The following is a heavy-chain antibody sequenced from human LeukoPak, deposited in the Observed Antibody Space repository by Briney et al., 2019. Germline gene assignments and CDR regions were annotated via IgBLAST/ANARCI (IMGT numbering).Heavy chain of an antibody. D-gene: IGHD3-10*01. Sequence: SETLSLTCAVDGGSFSAYYWSWIRQPPGKGLEWIGEINHSGSTNYNPSLKSRVTISVDTSKNQFSLKLSSVTAADTAVYYCARGGYYYGSGSYHKNWFDPWGQGTLVTVSS. J-gene: IGHJ5*02. V-gene: IGHV4-34*01. CDR1: GGSFSAYY. CDR3: ARGGYYYGSGSYHKNWFDP. CDR2: INHSGST.